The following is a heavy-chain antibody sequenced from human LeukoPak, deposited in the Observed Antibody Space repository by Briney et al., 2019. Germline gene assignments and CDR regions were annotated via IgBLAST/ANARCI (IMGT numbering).Heavy chain of an antibody. J-gene: IGHJ4*02. CDR2: MNPNSGNT. Sequence: ASVKVSCEASGYTFTSYDINWVRQATGQGLEWMGWMNPNSGNTGYAQKFQGRVTMTRNTSISTAYMELSSLRSEDTAVYYCARGGVTTTHTGGHYWGQGTLVTVSS. D-gene: IGHD4-17*01. V-gene: IGHV1-8*01. CDR1: GYTFTSYD. CDR3: ARGGVTTTHTGGHY.